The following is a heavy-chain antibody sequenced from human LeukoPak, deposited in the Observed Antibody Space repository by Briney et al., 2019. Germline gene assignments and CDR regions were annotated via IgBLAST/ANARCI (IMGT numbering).Heavy chain of an antibody. Sequence: GGSLRLSCAASGFTFSSYSMNWVRQAPGKGLEWVSSISSSSSYIYYADSVKGRFTISRDYAKNSLYLQMNSLRAEDTAVYYCCMYYYDSSGYEFDYWGQGTLVTVSS. D-gene: IGHD3-22*01. J-gene: IGHJ4*02. CDR3: CMYYYDSSGYEFDY. V-gene: IGHV3-21*01. CDR1: GFTFSSYS. CDR2: ISSSSSYI.